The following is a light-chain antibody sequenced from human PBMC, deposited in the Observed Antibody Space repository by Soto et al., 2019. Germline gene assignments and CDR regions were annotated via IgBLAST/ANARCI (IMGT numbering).Light chain of an antibody. CDR1: QTISFS. Sequence: IKMTQSASTVSASVGDRVTITCRASQTISFSLAWYQQKPGKAPKLLIYDASTLQSGVPSRFSGSESGTEFILTISGLQPDDFATYYCQQYHGYSLTFGQGTKVHIK. CDR2: DAS. J-gene: IGKJ1*01. V-gene: IGKV1-5*01. CDR3: QQYHGYSLT.